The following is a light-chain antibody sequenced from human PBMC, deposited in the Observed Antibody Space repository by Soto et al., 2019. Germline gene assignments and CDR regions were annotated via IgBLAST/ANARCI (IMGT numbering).Light chain of an antibody. J-gene: IGKJ4*01. Sequence: EMVLTQSPGTLYLSLGERATLSCRASQSLRTNSLAWYQQKPGQAPRLLISGVYSRAAGIPDRFSGSGSGTDFTLTISSLQSEDFAVYYCHQYGSSPLTFGGGTKVDI. CDR1: QSLRTNS. CDR3: HQYGSSPLT. CDR2: GVY. V-gene: IGKV3-20*01.